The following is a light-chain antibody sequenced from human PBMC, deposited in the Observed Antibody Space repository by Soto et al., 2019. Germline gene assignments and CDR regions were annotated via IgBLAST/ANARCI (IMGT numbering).Light chain of an antibody. CDR1: SSNIENNA. V-gene: IGLV1-36*01. CDR3: ASWDDSLNGPV. CDR2: YDD. J-gene: IGLJ2*01. Sequence: QSVLTQPPSVSEAPRQRVTISCSGSSSNIENNAVSWYQQLPGKAPKLLIYYDDLLPSGVSDRFSGSKSGTSASLAISGLQSEDEADYYCASWDDSLNGPVFGGGTKVTVL.